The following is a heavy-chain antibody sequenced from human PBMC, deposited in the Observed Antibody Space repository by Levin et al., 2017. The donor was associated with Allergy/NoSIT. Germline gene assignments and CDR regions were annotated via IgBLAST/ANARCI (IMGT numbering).Heavy chain of an antibody. CDR3: AKDLGDCGDNSQNWFDP. Sequence: GGSLRLSCAASGFTFSSYAMIWVRQAPGRGLEWVSAISGSGGSTYYADSVEGRFTISRDNSKNTVYLQMNSLRAEDSALYYCAKDLGDCGDNSQNWFDPWGQGTLVTVSS. D-gene: IGHD4-23*01. CDR2: ISGSGGST. V-gene: IGHV3-23*01. CDR1: GFTFSSYA. J-gene: IGHJ5*02.